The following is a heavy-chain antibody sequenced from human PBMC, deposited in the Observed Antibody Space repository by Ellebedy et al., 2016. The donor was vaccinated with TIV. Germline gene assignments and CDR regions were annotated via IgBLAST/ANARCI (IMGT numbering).Heavy chain of an antibody. CDR1: GFTFGSYG. Sequence: GESLKISXAVSGFTFGSYGMHWVRQAPGKGLEWVAVLWYDGTSKHYADSAKGRFTISRDNSKNTLYLQMNSLRVEDTAVYYCARGYDIFDYWGQGTLVTVSS. CDR2: LWYDGTSK. J-gene: IGHJ4*02. D-gene: IGHD5-12*01. CDR3: ARGYDIFDY. V-gene: IGHV3-33*08.